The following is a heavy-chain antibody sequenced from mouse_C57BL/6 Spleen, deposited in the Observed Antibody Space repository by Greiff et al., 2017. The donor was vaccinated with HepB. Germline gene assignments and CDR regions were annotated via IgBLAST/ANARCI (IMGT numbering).Heavy chain of an antibody. V-gene: IGHV1-18*01. CDR3: ARGSYSNYGMDD. Sequence: VQLQQSGPELVKPGASVKIPCKASGYTFTDYNMDWVKQRHGKNLEWIGDINPNNGGNIYNQKFKGKATLTVDKSSSTAYMEFRSLTSEDTAFYYCARGSYSNYGMDDWGKGTSVTVSS. J-gene: IGHJ4*01. CDR2: INPNNGGN. CDR1: GYTFTDYN. D-gene: IGHD2-5*01.